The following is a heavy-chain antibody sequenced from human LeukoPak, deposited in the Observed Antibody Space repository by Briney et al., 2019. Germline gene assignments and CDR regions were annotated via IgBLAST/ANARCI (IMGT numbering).Heavy chain of an antibody. J-gene: IGHJ6*03. Sequence: WASAKVSCKASGYTFTTYGISWVRQAPGQGLEWMGWIIAYNGNTNYAQKLQGRVTTTTDTSTSTAYMELRSLRSDDTAAYYCARNRYGSGSYYNDANYYMDVWGKGTTVTVSS. CDR2: IIAYNGNT. D-gene: IGHD3-10*01. V-gene: IGHV1-18*01. CDR1: GYTFTTYG. CDR3: ARNRYGSGSYYNDANYYMDV.